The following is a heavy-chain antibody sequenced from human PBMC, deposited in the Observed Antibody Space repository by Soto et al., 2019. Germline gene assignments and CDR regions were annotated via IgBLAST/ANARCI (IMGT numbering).Heavy chain of an antibody. Sequence: SGPTLVNPTQTLTLTCIFSGFSLRTSGVGVGWIRQPPGKALEWLGFIYWNDDKRYSPSLKSRLTITKDTSKNQVVLTMKNMDPVDTATYYCAKSGSRGWYGWFDPWGQGTLVTVSS. CDR2: IYWNDDK. V-gene: IGHV2-5*01. D-gene: IGHD6-19*01. J-gene: IGHJ5*02. CDR1: GFSLRTSGVG. CDR3: AKSGSRGWYGWFDP.